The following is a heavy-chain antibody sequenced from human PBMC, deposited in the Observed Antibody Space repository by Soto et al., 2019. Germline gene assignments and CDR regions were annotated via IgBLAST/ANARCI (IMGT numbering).Heavy chain of an antibody. Sequence: SETLSLTCAVSGGSFSGYIWTWSRQPPGKGLEWIGSMYYSGSTYYNPSLKSRVSISVDTSMNQFSLKLSSVTAADTALYYCARHTIFQYYFDYWGQGTLVTVSS. CDR1: GGSFSGYI. CDR2: MYYSGST. CDR3: ARHTIFQYYFDY. D-gene: IGHD3-10*02. J-gene: IGHJ4*02. V-gene: IGHV4-39*01.